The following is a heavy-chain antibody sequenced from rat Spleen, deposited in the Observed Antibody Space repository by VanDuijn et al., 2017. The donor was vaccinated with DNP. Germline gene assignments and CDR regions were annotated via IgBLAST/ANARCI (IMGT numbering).Heavy chain of an antibody. CDR1: GFTFSNYG. D-gene: IGHD1-11*01. CDR3: ATDPPLSLRRVSDDYVMDA. J-gene: IGHJ4*01. V-gene: IGHV5-19*01. CDR2: ISPSGGST. Sequence: EVQLVESGGGLVQPGRSLKLSCAASGFTFSNYGMHWIRQAPTKGLEWVASISPSGGSTYYRDSVKGRFTISRDNAKSTLYLQMDSLRSEDTATYYCATDPPLSLRRVSDDYVMDAWGQGASVTVSS.